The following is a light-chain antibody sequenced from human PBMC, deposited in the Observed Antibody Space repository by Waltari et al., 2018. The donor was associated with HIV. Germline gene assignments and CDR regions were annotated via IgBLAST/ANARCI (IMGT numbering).Light chain of an antibody. CDR2: DAS. J-gene: IGKJ1*01. CDR3: QQRSDWPPT. Sequence: EIVFTPSPATLSFSPGDRPTLSCRASQSVGSYLGWYQQKPGQAPRLLIYDASNRATVIPARFSGSGSGTDFTLTISSLEPEDFAVYYCQQRSDWPPTFGQGTKVEIK. CDR1: QSVGSY. V-gene: IGKV3-11*01.